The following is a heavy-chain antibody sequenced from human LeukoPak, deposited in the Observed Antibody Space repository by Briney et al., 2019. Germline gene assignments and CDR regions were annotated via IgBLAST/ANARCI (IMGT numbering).Heavy chain of an antibody. Sequence: GGSLRLSCAASGFTFSSYSMNWVRQAPGKGLEWVSSISNSSSYIYYADSVKGRFTISRDNAKNSLYLQMNSLRAEDTGIYYCATFGVIVRNNYLDYWGQGALVAVSS. CDR1: GFTFSSYS. V-gene: IGHV3-21*04. J-gene: IGHJ4*02. CDR2: ISNSSSYI. D-gene: IGHD3-3*01. CDR3: ATFGVIVRNNYLDY.